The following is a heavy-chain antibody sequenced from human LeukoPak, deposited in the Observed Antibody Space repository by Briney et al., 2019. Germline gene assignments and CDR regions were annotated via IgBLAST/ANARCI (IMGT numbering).Heavy chain of an antibody. J-gene: IGHJ4*02. Sequence: GGSLRLSCAASGFTFSSYSMNWVRQAPGKGLEWVSSISSSSSYIYYADSVKGRFTISRDNAKNSLYLQMNSLRAEGTAVYYCARDDDAIHLFDNWGQGTLVTVSS. D-gene: IGHD2-21*01. CDR2: ISSSSSYI. CDR1: GFTFSSYS. V-gene: IGHV3-21*01. CDR3: ARDDDAIHLFDN.